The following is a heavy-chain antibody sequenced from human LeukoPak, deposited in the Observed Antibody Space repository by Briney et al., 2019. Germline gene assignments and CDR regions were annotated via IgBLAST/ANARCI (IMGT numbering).Heavy chain of an antibody. CDR3: ARGGPPGYYYDYYMDV. CDR2: IYYSGST. Sequence: GSLRLSCAASGFTFRNYGMSWIRQTPGKGLEWIGYIYYSGSTNFNPSLKSRVTISVDTSKNQFSLKMSSVTAADTAVYFCARGGPPGYYYDYYMDVWGKGTTVTISS. V-gene: IGHV4-59*01. CDR1: GFTFRNYG. J-gene: IGHJ6*03.